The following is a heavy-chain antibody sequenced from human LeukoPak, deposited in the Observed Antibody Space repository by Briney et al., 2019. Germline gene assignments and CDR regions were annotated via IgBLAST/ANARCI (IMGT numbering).Heavy chain of an antibody. Sequence: PSETLSLTCTVSGGSFNRYYWSWIRQPPGKGLEWIGCIYYSGSTNYNPSLKSRVSISVDTSKNQLSLKLSSVSAADTAVYYCARDGAPGGSAYFDYWGQGTLVTVSS. V-gene: IGHV4-59*01. CDR2: IYYSGST. CDR1: GGSFNRYY. J-gene: IGHJ4*02. D-gene: IGHD3-16*01. CDR3: ARDGAPGGSAYFDY.